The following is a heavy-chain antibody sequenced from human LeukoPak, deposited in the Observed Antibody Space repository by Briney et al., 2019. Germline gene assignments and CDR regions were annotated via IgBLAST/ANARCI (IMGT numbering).Heavy chain of an antibody. CDR3: ARDRDDSSGYGY. CDR1: GGSISSGGYY. Sequence: SQTLSLTCTVSGGSISSGGYYWSWIRQHPGTGLEWIGYIYYSGSTYYNPSLKSRVTISVDTSKNQFSLKLSSVTAADTAVYYCARDRDDSSGYGYWGQGTLVTVSS. V-gene: IGHV4-31*03. J-gene: IGHJ4*02. CDR2: IYYSGST. D-gene: IGHD3-22*01.